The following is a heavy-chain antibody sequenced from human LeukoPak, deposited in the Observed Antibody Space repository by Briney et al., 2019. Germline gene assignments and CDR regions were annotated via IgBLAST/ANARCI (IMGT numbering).Heavy chain of an antibody. V-gene: IGHV3-11*04. D-gene: IGHD3-3*01. J-gene: IGHJ4*02. CDR2: ISSSGSTI. CDR1: GFTFSDYY. Sequence: AGGSLRLSCAASGFTFSDYYMSWIRQAPGKGLEWVSYISSSGSTIYYADSVKGRFTISRDNAKNSLYLQMNSLRAEDTAVYYCARDHVDFWSGYRIAGFDYWGQGTLVTVSS. CDR3: ARDHVDFWSGYRIAGFDY.